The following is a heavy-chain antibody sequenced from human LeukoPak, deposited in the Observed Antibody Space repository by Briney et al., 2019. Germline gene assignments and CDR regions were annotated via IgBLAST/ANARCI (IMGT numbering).Heavy chain of an antibody. Sequence: EASVKVSCKASGYTFTGYYMNWVRQAPGQGLEWMGWISPNSGGTNYAEKFKGRVTMTTATYISTAYMKLTRMRSDDTAVYYCARDLSGNLHLDYWGQGTLVTVSS. D-gene: IGHD3-16*02. CDR2: ISPNSGGT. J-gene: IGHJ4*02. V-gene: IGHV1-2*02. CDR3: ARDLSGNLHLDY. CDR1: GYTFTGYY.